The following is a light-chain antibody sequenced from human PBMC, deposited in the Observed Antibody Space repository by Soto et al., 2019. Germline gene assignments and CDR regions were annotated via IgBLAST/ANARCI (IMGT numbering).Light chain of an antibody. CDR2: AAS. CDR1: QSIRTY. Sequence: DIQMTQSPSSLSASVGERVTIACRTSQSIRTYLNWYQQKPGKGPKLLIYAASNLQSGVPSRFRGSGSGTDFTLTISSLQPEDSATYFCQQSYDTPFTFGGGTKLQIK. CDR3: QQSYDTPFT. J-gene: IGKJ4*01. V-gene: IGKV1-39*01.